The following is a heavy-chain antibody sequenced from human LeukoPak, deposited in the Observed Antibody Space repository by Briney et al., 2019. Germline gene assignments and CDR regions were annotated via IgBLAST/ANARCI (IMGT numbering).Heavy chain of an antibody. Sequence: SETLSLTCSVSGGSISSGPYFWSWIRQSPGQGLEWIGYIWPSGSTNYNPSLKSRVTISVDTSKNQFSLKLSSVTAADTAVYHCARDLNSGSGSYYSYWGQGTLVTVSS. D-gene: IGHD3-10*01. V-gene: IGHV4-30-2*06. CDR1: GGSISSGPYF. J-gene: IGHJ4*02. CDR3: ARDLNSGSGSYYSY. CDR2: IWPSGST.